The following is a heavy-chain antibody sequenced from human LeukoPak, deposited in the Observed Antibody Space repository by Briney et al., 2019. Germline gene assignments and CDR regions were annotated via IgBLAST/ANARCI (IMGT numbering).Heavy chain of an antibody. D-gene: IGHD6-13*01. V-gene: IGHV4-39*07. Sequence: SETLSLTCTVSGDSISSSGYYWGWIRQPPGEGLEWIGSINYSGSTYYNPSLKSRVTISVDTSKNQFSLRLSSVTAADTAVYYCAREYSSSWTGFDPWGQGTLVTVSS. CDR3: AREYSSSWTGFDP. CDR2: INYSGST. CDR1: GDSISSSGYY. J-gene: IGHJ5*02.